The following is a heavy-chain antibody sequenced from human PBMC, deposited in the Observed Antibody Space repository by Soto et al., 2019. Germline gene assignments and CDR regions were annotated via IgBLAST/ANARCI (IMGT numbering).Heavy chain of an antibody. D-gene: IGHD6-19*01. CDR3: VRVLKSIGWDNDVFDI. CDR1: GFDFCAYA. V-gene: IGHV3-74*01. J-gene: IGHJ3*02. CDR2: IDTYGSAT. Sequence: GGSLRLSCAASGFDFCAYAMSWVRQAPGKGLEWVSRIDTYGSATKYADSVEGRFSISKDNAENTLYLQMNNLRADDTAVYYCVRVLKSIGWDNDVFDIWGQGTMVTVSS.